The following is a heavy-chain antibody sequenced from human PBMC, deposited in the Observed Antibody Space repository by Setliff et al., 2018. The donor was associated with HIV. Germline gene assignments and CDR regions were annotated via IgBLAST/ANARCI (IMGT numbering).Heavy chain of an antibody. Sequence: LSLTCTVSGGSISSFTHHWGVIRQPPGKGLEWIGSIYYSGSTQYDPSLKSRVTMSVDTSKDQFFLRLNSVTAADTALYYCAKLVTKARGVSWRMDYWGQGTLVTVSS. CDR3: AKLVTKARGVSWRMDY. J-gene: IGHJ4*02. CDR1: GGSISSFTHH. D-gene: IGHD3-10*01. CDR2: IYYSGST. V-gene: IGHV4-39*01.